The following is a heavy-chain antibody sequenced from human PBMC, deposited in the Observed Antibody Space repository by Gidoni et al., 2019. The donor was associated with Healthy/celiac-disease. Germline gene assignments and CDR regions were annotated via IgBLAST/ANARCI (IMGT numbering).Heavy chain of an antibody. Sequence: EVQLLESGGGLVQPGGSLRPSCAASGFTFSSYAMSWVRLAPGKGLEWVSAISGSGGSTYYADSVKGRFTISRDNSKNTLYLQMNSLRAEDTAVYYWTKTTRGYSYGSPTPFDYWGQGTLVTVSS. D-gene: IGHD5-18*01. CDR3: TKTTRGYSYGSPTPFDY. CDR2: ISGSGGST. CDR1: GFTFSSYA. V-gene: IGHV3-23*01. J-gene: IGHJ4*02.